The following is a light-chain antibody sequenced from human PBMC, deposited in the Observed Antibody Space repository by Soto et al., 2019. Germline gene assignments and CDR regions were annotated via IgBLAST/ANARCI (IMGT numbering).Light chain of an antibody. CDR2: EVS. Sequence: QSALTQPASVSGSPGQSITISCTGTSSDVGAYNLVSWYQHHPDKAPKLMISEVSNRPSGVSDRFSGSKSGNTASLTISGLQAEDEAEYYCSSYTGSSTLYVFGTGTKVTVL. V-gene: IGLV2-14*01. J-gene: IGLJ1*01. CDR3: SSYTGSSTLYV. CDR1: SSDVGAYNL.